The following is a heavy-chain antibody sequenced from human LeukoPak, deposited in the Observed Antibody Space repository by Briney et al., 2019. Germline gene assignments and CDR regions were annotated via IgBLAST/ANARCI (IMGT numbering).Heavy chain of an antibody. V-gene: IGHV3-11*01. D-gene: IGHD3-22*01. Sequence: GGSLRLSCAASGFTFSDYYMSWIRQAPGKGLEWVSYISSSGSTIYYADSVKGRFTISRDNAKNSLYLQMNSLRAEDTAVYYCARASSYYYDSSGYYIYWGQGTLVTVSS. CDR1: GFTFSDYY. J-gene: IGHJ4*02. CDR2: ISSSGSTI. CDR3: ARASSYYYDSSGYYIY.